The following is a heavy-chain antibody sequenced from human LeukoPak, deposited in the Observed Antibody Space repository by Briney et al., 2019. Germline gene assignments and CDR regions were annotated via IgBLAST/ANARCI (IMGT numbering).Heavy chain of an antibody. J-gene: IGHJ4*02. V-gene: IGHV3-48*04. Sequence: GGSLRLSCAASGFTVSSNYMNWVRQAPGKGLEWISYIPSSGSSTYYADSVKGRFTISRDNAKNSVYLQMNSLRAEDTAVYYCTRAVAAADFSPGFWGQGTLVTVSS. D-gene: IGHD6-13*01. CDR1: GFTVSSNY. CDR2: IPSSGSST. CDR3: TRAVAAADFSPGF.